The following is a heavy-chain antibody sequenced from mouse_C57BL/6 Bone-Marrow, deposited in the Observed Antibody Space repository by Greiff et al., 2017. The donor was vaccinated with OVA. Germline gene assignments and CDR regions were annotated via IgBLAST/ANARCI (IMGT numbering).Heavy chain of an antibody. Sequence: QVQLQQSGAELVRPGTSVKLSCKASGYTFTSYWMHWVKQRPGQGLEWIGVIDPSDSYTNYNQKFKGKATLTVDTSSSTAYMQLSSLTSEDSAVYYCARGGSGSSPGMDYWGQGTSVTVSS. CDR3: ARGGSGSSPGMDY. V-gene: IGHV1-59*01. CDR1: GYTFTSYW. CDR2: IDPSDSYT. J-gene: IGHJ4*01. D-gene: IGHD1-1*01.